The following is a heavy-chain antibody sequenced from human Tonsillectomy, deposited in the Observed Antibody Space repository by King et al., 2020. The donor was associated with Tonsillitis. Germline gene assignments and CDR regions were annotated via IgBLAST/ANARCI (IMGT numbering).Heavy chain of an antibody. Sequence: VQLVESGGGLVQPGGSLRLSCVASGFTFGSYWMHWVRQAPGKGLVWVSRINSDGSTTISADSVKGRFLISRDNAKKMLYLQMNSLGAEDTAVFFCARGPSYSSSWYGLDSWGQGTLVTVSS. CDR2: INSDGSTT. V-gene: IGHV3-74*01. CDR1: GFTFGSYW. J-gene: IGHJ4*02. CDR3: ARGPSYSSSWYGLDS. D-gene: IGHD6-13*01.